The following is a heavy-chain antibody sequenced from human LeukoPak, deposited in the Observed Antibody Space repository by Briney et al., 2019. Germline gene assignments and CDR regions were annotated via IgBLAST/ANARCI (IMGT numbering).Heavy chain of an antibody. J-gene: IGHJ4*02. D-gene: IGHD5-12*01. Sequence: ASVRVSCKASGYTFTGYYMHWVRQAPGQGLEWMGRINPNSGGTNYAQKLQGRVTMTRDTSISTAYMELSRLRSDDTAAYYCARVDIVATIDDYWGQGTLVTVSS. CDR1: GYTFTGYY. CDR3: ARVDIVATIDDY. V-gene: IGHV1-2*06. CDR2: INPNSGGT.